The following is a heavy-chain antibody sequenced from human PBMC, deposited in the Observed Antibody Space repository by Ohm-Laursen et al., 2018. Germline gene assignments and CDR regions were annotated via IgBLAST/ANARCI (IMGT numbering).Heavy chain of an antibody. Sequence: GTLSLTCVVSDASIDSAKWSWVRQSAGKQLEWIGRVSQIGTPSYNPSFGSRVTISVEVSKNQVSLVLGVVTAADTAVYFYERDNSNYGWFDPWGQGTVVTVSA. D-gene: IGHD4-11*01. CDR2: VSQIGTP. CDR1: DASIDSAK. V-gene: IGHV4-4*07. J-gene: IGHJ5*02. CDR3: ERDNSNYGWFDP.